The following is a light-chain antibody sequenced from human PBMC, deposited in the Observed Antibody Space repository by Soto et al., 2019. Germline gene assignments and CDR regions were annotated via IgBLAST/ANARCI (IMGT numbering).Light chain of an antibody. CDR2: AAS. CDR3: QQLNSYLMYT. V-gene: IGKV1-9*01. CDR1: QGISSY. Sequence: DIQLTQSPSFLSASVGDRVTITSRASQGISSYLAWYQQKPGKAPKLLIYAASTLQSGVPSRFSGSGSGTEFTLTISSLQPEDFATYYCQQLNSYLMYTFGQGTKLEIK. J-gene: IGKJ2*01.